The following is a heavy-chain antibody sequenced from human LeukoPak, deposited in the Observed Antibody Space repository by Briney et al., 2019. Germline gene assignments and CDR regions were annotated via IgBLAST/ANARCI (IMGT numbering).Heavy chain of an antibody. D-gene: IGHD3-3*01. CDR2: ISGNAGST. CDR3: AKDGLQFSEWLPPLGY. Sequence: PGGSLRLSCAASGFTLSTSAVSWVRQAPGRGLEWVSFISGNAGSTYYADSVKARSPISRDITKNTLYLQMNSLRAEDTAVYYCAKDGLQFSEWLPPLGYWGQGTLVTVSS. CDR1: GFTLSTSA. V-gene: IGHV3-23*01. J-gene: IGHJ4*02.